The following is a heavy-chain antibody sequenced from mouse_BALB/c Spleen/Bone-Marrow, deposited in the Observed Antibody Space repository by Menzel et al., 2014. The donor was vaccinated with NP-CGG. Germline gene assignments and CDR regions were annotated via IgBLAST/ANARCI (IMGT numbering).Heavy chain of an antibody. J-gene: IGHJ2*01. CDR3: ANYVYRFYFDY. Sequence: VQLQQSGAELVKPGASVKLSCTASGFNIKDTYMHWVKQRPEQGLEWIGGIDPANDNTKYDPKFQGKATITADTSSNTAYLQLSSLTSEDTAVYYCANYVYRFYFDYWGQGTTLTVTA. CDR1: GFNIKDTY. CDR2: IDPANDNT. V-gene: IGHV14-3*02.